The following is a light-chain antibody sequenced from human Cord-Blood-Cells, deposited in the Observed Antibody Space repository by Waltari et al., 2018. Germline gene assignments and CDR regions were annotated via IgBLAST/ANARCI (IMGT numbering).Light chain of an antibody. J-gene: IGLJ1*01. V-gene: IGLV2-14*01. CDR1: SSDVGGYNY. Sequence: QSALTQPASVSGSPGQSITISCTGTSSDVGGYNYVPWYQQNPGKAPKLMIYDVSKRSSGVSNRFSGSKSGNTASLTISGLQAEDEADYYCSSYTSSSTYVFGTGTKVTVL. CDR2: DVS. CDR3: SSYTSSSTYV.